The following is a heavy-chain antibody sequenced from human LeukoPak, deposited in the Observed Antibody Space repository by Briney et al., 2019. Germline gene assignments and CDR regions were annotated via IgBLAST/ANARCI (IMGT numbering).Heavy chain of an antibody. CDR3: AKDMVRGVIHSYYYYYGMDV. D-gene: IGHD3-10*01. J-gene: IGHJ6*02. CDR2: IYYSGST. V-gene: IGHV4-59*01. Sequence: PSETLSLTCTVSGGSLSSYYWSWIRQPPGKGLEWIGYIYYSGSTNYNPSLKSRVTISVDTSKNQFSLKLSSVTAADTAVYYCAKDMVRGVIHSYYYYYGMDVWGQGTTVTVSS. CDR1: GGSLSSYY.